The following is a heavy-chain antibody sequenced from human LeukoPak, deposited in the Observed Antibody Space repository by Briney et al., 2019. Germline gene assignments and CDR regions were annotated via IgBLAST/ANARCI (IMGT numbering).Heavy chain of an antibody. CDR3: ARRSLTYYYYYMDV. J-gene: IGHJ6*03. D-gene: IGHD4/OR15-4a*01. V-gene: IGHV3-7*01. CDR2: IKQDGSEK. CDR1: GFTFSSYS. Sequence: GGSLRLSCAASGFTFSSYSMNWVRQAPGKGLEWVANIKQDGSEKYYVDSVKGRFTISRDNAKNSLYLQMNSLRAEDTAVYYCARRSLTYYYYYMDVWGKGTTVTVSS.